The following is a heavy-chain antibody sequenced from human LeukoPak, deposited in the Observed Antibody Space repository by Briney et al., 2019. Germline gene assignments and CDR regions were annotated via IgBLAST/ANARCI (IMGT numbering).Heavy chain of an antibody. CDR3: SGCLSPETFQD. J-gene: IGHJ1*01. Sequence: PSETLSLTCTVPGGTIRSYYWSWVRQPPGKGLEWIGYIYYSGSINYNPSLKSRVTISIDTSKDQFSLKLSSVTAADTAVYSCSGCLSPETFQDWGQGTLVTISS. V-gene: IGHV4-59*01. CDR2: IYYSGSI. CDR1: GGTIRSYY. D-gene: IGHD3-3*02.